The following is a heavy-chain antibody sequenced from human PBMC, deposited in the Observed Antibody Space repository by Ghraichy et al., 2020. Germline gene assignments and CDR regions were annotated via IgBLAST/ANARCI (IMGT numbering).Heavy chain of an antibody. Sequence: GGSLRLSCAASGFTFSSYWMSWVRQAPGKRLEWVANMNQDGSEKNYVDSVKGRFSISRDNAKQSLYLQMNSLRAEDTAVYYCARLSRNWFDPWGQGTLVTVAS. J-gene: IGHJ5*02. V-gene: IGHV3-7*03. CDR1: GFTFSSYW. CDR2: MNQDGSEK. CDR3: ARLSRNWFDP.